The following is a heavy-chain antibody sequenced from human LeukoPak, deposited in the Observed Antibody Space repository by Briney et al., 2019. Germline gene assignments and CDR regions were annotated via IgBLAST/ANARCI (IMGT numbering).Heavy chain of an antibody. CDR3: AKSDWFDP. V-gene: IGHV3-74*01. J-gene: IGHJ5*02. Sequence: PGGSLRLSCAASGFTFSGYWMHWVRHAPGKGLVWVARIKNDGSRTTYADSVKGRFTISRDNAKNTLYLHMNSLRVEDTAVYYCAKSDWFDPWGQGTLVTVYS. CDR1: GFTFSGYW. CDR2: IKNDGSRT.